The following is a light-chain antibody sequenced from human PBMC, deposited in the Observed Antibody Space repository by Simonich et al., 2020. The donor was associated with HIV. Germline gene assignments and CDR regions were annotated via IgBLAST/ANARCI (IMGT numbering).Light chain of an antibody. Sequence: ELVLTQSPATLSLSPGERATLSCRASQSISIYLAWYQQKPGQAPRLLIYDASNRATGIPARFSGRGSGTDFTLTISSLEPEDFAVYYCQQRSNWTLTFGPGTKVDIK. V-gene: IGKV3-11*01. CDR1: QSISIY. J-gene: IGKJ3*01. CDR2: DAS. CDR3: QQRSNWTLT.